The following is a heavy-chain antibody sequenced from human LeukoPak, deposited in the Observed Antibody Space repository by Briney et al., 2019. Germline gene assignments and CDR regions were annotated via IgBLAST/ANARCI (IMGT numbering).Heavy chain of an antibody. Sequence: PGGSLRLSCAASGLTFSNAWMSWVRQAPGKGLEWVGRIKSKTDGGTTDYAVPVKGRFTISRDDSKNTLYLQMNRLEAGDTAVYYCITDPGEWEPIWGQGTMVTVSS. J-gene: IGHJ3*02. V-gene: IGHV3-15*01. CDR3: ITDPGEWEPI. D-gene: IGHD1-26*01. CDR1: GLTFSNAW. CDR2: IKSKTDGGTT.